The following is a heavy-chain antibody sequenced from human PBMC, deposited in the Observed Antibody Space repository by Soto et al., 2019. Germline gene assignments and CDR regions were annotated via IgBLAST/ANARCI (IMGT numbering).Heavy chain of an antibody. V-gene: IGHV3-74*01. Sequence: EVQLVESGGGLVQPGGSLRLSCAASGFSFSNCWMHWVRQAPGKGPVWVSRVNTDGSITSYADSVKGRFTISRDNAKNTLYLQMNSLRAEDTAVYYCERNFNGDVPNWGQGNLVTVSS. CDR3: ERNFNGDVPN. CDR1: GFSFSNCW. J-gene: IGHJ4*02. CDR2: VNTDGSIT. D-gene: IGHD2-8*01.